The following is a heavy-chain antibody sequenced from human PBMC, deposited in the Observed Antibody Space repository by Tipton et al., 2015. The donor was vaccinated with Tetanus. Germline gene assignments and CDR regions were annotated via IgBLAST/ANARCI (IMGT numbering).Heavy chain of an antibody. D-gene: IGHD2-21*02. CDR1: QFTFSTYY. CDR3: AKDLAAYCGGDCFSFDY. Sequence: SLRLSCAASQFTFSTYYMHWVRQSPGKGLEWVAFISYDGAEIYYADSVKGRISISRDNSKNILFLQMDSLRAEDTAVYYCAKDLAAYCGGDCFSFDYWGQGTLVTVSS. V-gene: IGHV3-30-3*01. CDR2: ISYDGAEI. J-gene: IGHJ4*02.